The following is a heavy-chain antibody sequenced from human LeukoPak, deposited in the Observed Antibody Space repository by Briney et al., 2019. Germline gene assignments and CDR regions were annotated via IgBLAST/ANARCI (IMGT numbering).Heavy chain of an antibody. J-gene: IGHJ4*02. CDR2: ISAYNGNT. CDR3: ARGSPYYGSGSPADY. Sequence: GASVKVSCKASRYTFTSYGISWVRQAPGQGLEWMGWISAYNGNTNYAQKLQGRVTMTTDTSTSTAYMELRSLRSDDTAVYYCARGSPYYGSGSPADYWGQGTLVTVSS. CDR1: RYTFTSYG. D-gene: IGHD3-10*01. V-gene: IGHV1-18*01.